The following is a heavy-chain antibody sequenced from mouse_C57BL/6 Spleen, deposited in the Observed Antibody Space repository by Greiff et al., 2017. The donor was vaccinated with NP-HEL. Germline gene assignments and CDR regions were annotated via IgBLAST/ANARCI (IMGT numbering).Heavy chain of an antibody. CDR1: GFTFSDYG. CDR2: ISSGSSTI. J-gene: IGHJ3*01. V-gene: IGHV5-17*01. D-gene: IGHD2-4*01. Sequence: EVMLVESGGGLVKPGGSLKLSCAASGFTFSDYGMHWVRQAPEKGLEWVAYISSGSSTIYYADTVKGRFTISRDNAKNTLVLQMTSLRSEDTAMYYCARGYYDYDGFAYWGQGTLVTVSA. CDR3: ARGYYDYDGFAY.